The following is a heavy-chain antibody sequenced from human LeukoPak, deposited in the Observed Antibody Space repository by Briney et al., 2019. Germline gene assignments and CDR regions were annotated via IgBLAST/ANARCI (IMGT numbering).Heavy chain of an antibody. Sequence: EASVKVSCKASGYTFTSYYMHWVRQAPGQGLEWMGWINPNSGGTNYEQKFQGRVTMTRDTSISTAYMELSSLRSDDTAVYYCASDKISPGAHDYWGQGTLVTVSS. CDR2: INPNSGGT. CDR3: ASDKISPGAHDY. CDR1: GYTFTSYY. V-gene: IGHV1-2*02. D-gene: IGHD1-14*01. J-gene: IGHJ4*02.